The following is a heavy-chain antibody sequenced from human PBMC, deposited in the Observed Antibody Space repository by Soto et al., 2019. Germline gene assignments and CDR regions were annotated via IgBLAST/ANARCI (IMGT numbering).Heavy chain of an antibody. CDR3: VKYTKEYSKVWYLDY. CDR1: GFIFDDYG. V-gene: IGHV3-9*01. J-gene: IGHJ4*02. D-gene: IGHD5-18*01. CDR2: INWNSGSI. Sequence: EVQLVESGGGLVQPGRSLRLSCAASGFIFDDYGMHWVRQAPGKGLEWVSGINWNSGSISYADSVKGRFTISRDNAKSSLYLQMNTLRPEDTAFYYCVKYTKEYSKVWYLDYWGQGTLVTVSS.